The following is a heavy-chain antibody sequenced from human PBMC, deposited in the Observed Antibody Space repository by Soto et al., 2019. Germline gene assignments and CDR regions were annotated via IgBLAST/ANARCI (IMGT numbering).Heavy chain of an antibody. CDR2: IIPIFGTA. J-gene: IGHJ6*02. CDR1: GGTFSSYA. V-gene: IGHV1-69*01. CDR3: ARDRVIVARIYYYYYGMDV. Sequence: QVQLVQSGAEVKKPGSSVKVSCKASGGTFSSYAISWVRQAPGQGLEWMGGIIPIFGTANYAQKFQGRVTITADESTSTAYMELSSLRSEDTAVYYCARDRVIVARIYYYYYGMDVWGQGTTVTVSS. D-gene: IGHD5-12*01.